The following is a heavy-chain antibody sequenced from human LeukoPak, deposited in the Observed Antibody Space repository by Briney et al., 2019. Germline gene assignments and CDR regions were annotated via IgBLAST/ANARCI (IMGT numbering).Heavy chain of an antibody. CDR2: IIPIFGTA. CDR1: GGTFSSYA. D-gene: IGHD4-23*01. Sequence: SVKVSCKASGGTFSSYAISWVRQAPGQGLEWMGGIIPIFGTANYAQKFQGRVTITADESTSTAYMELSSLRSEDTAVYYCVRGTDYGGNGDNWFDPWGQGTLVTVSS. J-gene: IGHJ5*02. V-gene: IGHV1-69*13. CDR3: VRGTDYGGNGDNWFDP.